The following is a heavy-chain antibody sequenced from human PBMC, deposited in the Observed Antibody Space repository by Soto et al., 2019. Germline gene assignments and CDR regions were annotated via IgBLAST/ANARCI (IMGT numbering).Heavy chain of an antibody. J-gene: IGHJ4*02. CDR1: GYRFCSHW. V-gene: IGHV5-51*01. CDR3: ARLVYSSSPLVHFDY. CDR2: IYPGDSYT. Sequence: GESLKISCKGSGYRFCSHWIGWVRQMPWKCLEWMWIIYPGDSYTRYSPSFQGQVTISADKSISTAYLQWSSLKASDTAMYYCARLVYSSSPLVHFDYWGQGTLVTVSS. D-gene: IGHD6-6*01.